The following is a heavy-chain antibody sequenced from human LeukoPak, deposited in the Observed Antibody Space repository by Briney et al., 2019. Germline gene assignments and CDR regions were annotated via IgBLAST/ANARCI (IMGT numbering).Heavy chain of an antibody. CDR1: GFTVSSNY. CDR3: AKARAIMVATFFDY. CDR2: ISGSGGST. Sequence: GGSLRLSCAASGFTVSSNYMSWVRQAPGKGLEWVSAISGSGGSTYYADSVKGRFTISRDNSKNTLYLQMNSLRAEDTAVYYCAKARAIMVATFFDYWGQGTLVTVSS. J-gene: IGHJ4*02. D-gene: IGHD5-12*01. V-gene: IGHV3-23*01.